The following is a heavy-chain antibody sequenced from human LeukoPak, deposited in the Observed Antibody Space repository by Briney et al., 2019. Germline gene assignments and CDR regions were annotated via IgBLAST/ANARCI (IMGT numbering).Heavy chain of an antibody. V-gene: IGHV5-51*01. Sequence: GASLKISCKGSGYRFTSYWIGWVRQLPGKGLEGMGIIYPGDSDTRYSRSFQGQGTIPADKSISNASLQWSSLKASDTAMYYCARQPEYSSSWHDYWGQGTLVTVSS. J-gene: IGHJ4*02. CDR3: ARQPEYSSSWHDY. CDR1: GYRFTSYW. D-gene: IGHD6-13*01. CDR2: IYPGDSDT.